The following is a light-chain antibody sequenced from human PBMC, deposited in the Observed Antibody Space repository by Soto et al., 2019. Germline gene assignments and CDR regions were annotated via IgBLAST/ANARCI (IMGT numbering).Light chain of an antibody. J-gene: IGLJ6*01. CDR1: SSNIGAGYF. CDR2: NTN. V-gene: IGLV1-40*01. Sequence: QSVLTQPPSVSGAPGQRVTISCTGSSSNIGAGYFVHWYQQLPGTAPKLLIYNTNLRPSAVPDRFSAYKSDTSAASLAITRLQAEDEADYYCQSYDSGLRGSVFGSGTKLTVL. CDR3: QSYDSGLRGSV.